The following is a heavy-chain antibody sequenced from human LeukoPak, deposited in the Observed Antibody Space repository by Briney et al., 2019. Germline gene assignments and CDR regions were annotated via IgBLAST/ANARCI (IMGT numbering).Heavy chain of an antibody. Sequence: PGGSLRLSCAASGFTFSSDSMNWVRHAPGKGREWVSYISSSSSTIYYADSVKGRSSISTDNAKNSLYLQVNSLRAEDTAVYYCARPYYDFWSGFIDIWGQGTMVTVSS. CDR2: ISSSSSTI. D-gene: IGHD3-3*01. J-gene: IGHJ3*02. V-gene: IGHV3-48*01. CDR3: ARPYYDFWSGFIDI. CDR1: GFTFSSDS.